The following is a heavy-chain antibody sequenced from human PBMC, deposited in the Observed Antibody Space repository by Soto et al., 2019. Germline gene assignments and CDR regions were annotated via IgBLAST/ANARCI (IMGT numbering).Heavy chain of an antibody. J-gene: IGHJ4*02. CDR3: AKVYSNYSKVY. CDR2: ISGSGGST. Sequence: WWSLRLSCAASGFTFSSYAMSWVRQAPGKGLEWVSAISGSGGSTYYADSVKGRFTISRDNSKNTLYLQMNSLRAEDTAVYYCAKVYSNYSKVYWGQGTLVTVSS. CDR1: GFTFSSYA. D-gene: IGHD4-4*01. V-gene: IGHV3-23*01.